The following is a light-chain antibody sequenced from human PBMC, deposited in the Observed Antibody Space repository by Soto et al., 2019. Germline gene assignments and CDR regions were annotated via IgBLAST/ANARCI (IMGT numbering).Light chain of an antibody. CDR3: QKYNSAPHT. Sequence: DIQMTQSPSSLSASVGDRVTITCRASQGISNYLAWYQQKPGKVPKLLIYAASTLQSGVPSRFSGSGSGTDCTLTISSLQPEEVATYYCQKYNSAPHTFGQVTKLEIK. V-gene: IGKV1-27*01. J-gene: IGKJ2*01. CDR1: QGISNY. CDR2: AAS.